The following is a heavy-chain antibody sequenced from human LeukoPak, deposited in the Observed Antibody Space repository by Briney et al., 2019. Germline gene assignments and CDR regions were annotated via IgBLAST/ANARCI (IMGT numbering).Heavy chain of an antibody. CDR1: GFTFNNAW. CDR2: IKSKNDGGTT. V-gene: IGHV3-15*01. D-gene: IGHD2-8*02. Sequence: GGSLRPSCAAPGFTFNNAWMGWVRQAPGKGLEWVGRIKSKNDGGTTDYAAPVKGRFTISRDDSRNTLYLQMNSLKTEDTAIYYCIIDSLVNNYWGQGTLVTVSS. CDR3: IIDSLVNNY. J-gene: IGHJ4*02.